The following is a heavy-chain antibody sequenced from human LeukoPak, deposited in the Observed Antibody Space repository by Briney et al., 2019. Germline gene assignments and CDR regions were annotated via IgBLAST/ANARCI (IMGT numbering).Heavy chain of an antibody. V-gene: IGHV1-46*01. Sequence: ASVKVSCMSSGYIFTNHYMHWVRQAPGQGLEWMGLINPSGISTLYAEKFRGRIIMTRDMSTATDYMELCSLRSEDTAVYYCARDNSIADRGWWFDPWGQGTLVTVSS. D-gene: IGHD4-23*01. CDR3: ARDNSIADRGWWFDP. CDR2: INPSGIST. CDR1: GYIFTNHY. J-gene: IGHJ5*02.